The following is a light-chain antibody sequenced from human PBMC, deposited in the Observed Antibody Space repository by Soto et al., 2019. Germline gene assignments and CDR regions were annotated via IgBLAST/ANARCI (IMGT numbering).Light chain of an antibody. CDR1: QSVSSSY. CDR3: QQYGSSPPIT. Sequence: EIVLTQSPGTLSLSPGERATLSCRASQSVSSSYLAWYQQEPGQAPRLLIYCASSRATGIPDRFSGSGSGTDFTLTISRLEPEDFAVYYCQQYGSSPPITFGQGTRLEIK. CDR2: CAS. J-gene: IGKJ5*01. V-gene: IGKV3-20*01.